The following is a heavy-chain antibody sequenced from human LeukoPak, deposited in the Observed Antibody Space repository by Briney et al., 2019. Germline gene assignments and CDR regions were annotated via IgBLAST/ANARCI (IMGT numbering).Heavy chain of an antibody. Sequence: GGSLRLSCAASGFTFSSYGMHWVRQAPGKGLEWVAFIRYDGSNTYYADSVKGRFTISRDNSKNTLYLQMNSLRAEDSAVYYSAKDGLPRDYYYYYYMDVWGKGTTVTISS. V-gene: IGHV3-30*02. CDR3: AKDGLPRDYYYYYYMDV. CDR1: GFTFSSYG. J-gene: IGHJ6*03. CDR2: IRYDGSNT.